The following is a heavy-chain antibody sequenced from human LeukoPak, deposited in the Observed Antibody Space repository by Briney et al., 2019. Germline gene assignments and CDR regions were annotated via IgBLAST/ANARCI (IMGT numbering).Heavy chain of an antibody. CDR3: ARTQTYDFWSGYYTGFAFDI. Sequence: GRSLRLSCAASGFTFSSYGMHWVRQAPGKGLEGVAVISYDGSNKYYADSVKGRFTISRDNYKNTLYLQMNSLRAEDTAVYYCARTQTYDFWSGYYTGFAFDIWGQGTMVTVSS. D-gene: IGHD3-3*01. CDR1: GFTFSSYG. CDR2: ISYDGSNK. V-gene: IGHV3-30*03. J-gene: IGHJ3*02.